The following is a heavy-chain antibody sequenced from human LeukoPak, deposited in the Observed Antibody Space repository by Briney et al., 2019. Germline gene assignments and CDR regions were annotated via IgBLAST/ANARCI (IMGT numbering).Heavy chain of an antibody. CDR2: ISSSSSYI. J-gene: IGHJ5*02. D-gene: IGHD3-9*01. Sequence: GGSLRLSCAASGFTFSSYSMNWVRQAPGKGLEWVSSISSSSSYIYYADSVKGRFTISRDNSKNTLYLQMNSLRAEDTAVYYCARDAQPDTGYHITWGQGTLVTVSS. CDR1: GFTFSSYS. V-gene: IGHV3-21*04. CDR3: ARDAQPDTGYHIT.